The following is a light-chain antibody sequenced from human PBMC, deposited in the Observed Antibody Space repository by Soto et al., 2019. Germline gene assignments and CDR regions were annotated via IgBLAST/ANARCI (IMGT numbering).Light chain of an antibody. CDR3: QQYCSSPN. CDR2: GAS. Sequence: EMVLTQSPGTLSLSPGERATLSCRASQSVSSSYVAWYQQKPGQAPRLLIYGASSRATGIPDRFSGSVSGTDFTLTISRLEPEDFAVYYCQQYCSSPNFGQGTRLEIK. J-gene: IGKJ5*01. CDR1: QSVSSSY. V-gene: IGKV3-20*01.